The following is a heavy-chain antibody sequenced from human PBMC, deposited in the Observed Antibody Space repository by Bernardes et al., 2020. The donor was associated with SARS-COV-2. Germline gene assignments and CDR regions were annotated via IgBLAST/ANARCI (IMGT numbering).Heavy chain of an antibody. Sequence: CGSLRLSCSASGFTCSTFWMTWVRQAPGKGLEWVANINQDGSETFYVDSVKGRFTIARDNAKNSLFMEMNTLRAEDTAVYYCARIYSTSSFDFDYWGQGTLVTVSS. CDR2: INQDGSET. D-gene: IGHD6-6*01. CDR1: GFTCSTFW. J-gene: IGHJ4*02. V-gene: IGHV3-7*01. CDR3: ARIYSTSSFDFDY.